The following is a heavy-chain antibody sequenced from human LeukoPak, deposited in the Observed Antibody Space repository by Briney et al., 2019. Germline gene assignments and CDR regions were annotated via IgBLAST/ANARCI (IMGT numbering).Heavy chain of an antibody. CDR3: ARGFGSAVVISHLDY. V-gene: IGHV3-33*01. CDR1: GFTFSTYG. Sequence: PGRSLRLSCAASGFTFSTYGMHWVRQAPGKGLEWVAVIWYDGSNEYYADSVKGRFTISRDNSKNTLYLQMNSLRAEDTAAYYCARGFGSAVVISHLDYWGQGALVTVSS. CDR2: IWYDGSNE. D-gene: IGHD2-21*01. J-gene: IGHJ4*02.